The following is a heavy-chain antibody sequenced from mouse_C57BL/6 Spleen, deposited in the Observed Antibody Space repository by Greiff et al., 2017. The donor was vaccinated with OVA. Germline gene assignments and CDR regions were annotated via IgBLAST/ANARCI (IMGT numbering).Heavy chain of an antibody. D-gene: IGHD1-1*01. CDR2: IHPNSGST. Sequence: QVQLQQPGAELVKPGASVKLSCKASGYTFTSYWMHWVKQRPGQGLEWIGMIHPNSGSTNYNEKFKSKATLTVDKSSSTAYMQLSSLTSEDSAVYYCAREGLYYGSSYRYAMDYWGQGTSVTVSS. CDR3: AREGLYYGSSYRYAMDY. V-gene: IGHV1-64*01. J-gene: IGHJ4*01. CDR1: GYTFTSYW.